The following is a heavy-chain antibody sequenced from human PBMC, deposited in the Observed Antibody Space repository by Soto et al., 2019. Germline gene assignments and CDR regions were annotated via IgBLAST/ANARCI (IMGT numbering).Heavy chain of an antibody. Sequence: EVQLAESGGGLVQPGGSLRLSCAASGFSFSLCWMSWVRQTPGKGLEWVANINEDGSEKFFADSVKGRFTISRDNAKNPLSLQMNSLTADDTAVYYCARTGWPQSSYYFDYWGQGTLVTVSS. J-gene: IGHJ4*02. CDR2: INEDGSEK. CDR3: ARTGWPQSSYYFDY. CDR1: GFSFSLCW. D-gene: IGHD3-16*01. V-gene: IGHV3-7*03.